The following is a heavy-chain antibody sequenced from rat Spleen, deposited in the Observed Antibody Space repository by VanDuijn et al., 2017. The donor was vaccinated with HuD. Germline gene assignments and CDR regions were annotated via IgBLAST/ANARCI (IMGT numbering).Heavy chain of an antibody. V-gene: IGHV5-25*01. CDR2: ITSGGSNT. D-gene: IGHD3-2*01. Sequence: EVQLVESGGGLVQPGRSLKLSCAASGFTFSSFAMAWVRQAPKKGLEWVATITSGGSNTYYPDSVKGRFTISRDNAKSTLYLQMDSLRSEDTATYYCAKSLGTSGYWGQGVMVTVSS. CDR3: AKSLGTSGY. J-gene: IGHJ2*01. CDR1: GFTFSSFA.